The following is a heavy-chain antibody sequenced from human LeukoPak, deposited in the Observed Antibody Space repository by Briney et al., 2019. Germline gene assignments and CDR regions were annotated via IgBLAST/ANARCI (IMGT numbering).Heavy chain of an antibody. CDR2: IYPGDSGT. V-gene: IGHV5-51*01. Sequence: GESLKISCKGSGYSFTSYWIGWVRQMPGKGLEWMGIIYPGDSGTRYSPSFQGQVTISADKSISTAYLQWSNLKASDTAMYYCASHAYYYGSGSSPRAEYFQHWGQGTLVTVSS. D-gene: IGHD3-10*01. CDR1: GYSFTSYW. J-gene: IGHJ1*01. CDR3: ASHAYYYGSGSSPRAEYFQH.